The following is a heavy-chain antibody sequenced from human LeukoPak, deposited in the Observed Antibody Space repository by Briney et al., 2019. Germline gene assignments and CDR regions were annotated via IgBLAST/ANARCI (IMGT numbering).Heavy chain of an antibody. Sequence: ASVKVSCKASGYTFTEYFMQWVRQAPGQGLEWMGRINLKSGYTEDSQDFQGRFTMTRDPSINTAYMELSSLRSDDTAIYYCARDLASTANWEFDYWGQGTPVTVSP. CDR2: INLKSGYT. CDR3: ARDLASTANWEFDY. J-gene: IGHJ4*02. D-gene: IGHD7-27*01. V-gene: IGHV1-2*06. CDR1: GYTFTEYF.